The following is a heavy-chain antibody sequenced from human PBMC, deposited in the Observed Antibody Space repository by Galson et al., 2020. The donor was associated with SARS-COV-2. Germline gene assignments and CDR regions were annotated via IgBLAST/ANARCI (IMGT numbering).Heavy chain of an antibody. V-gene: IGHV5-51*01. CDR2: IYPFDSDP. J-gene: IGHJ6*02. D-gene: IGHD1-26*01. CDR1: GYSFSSYW. Sequence: GESLKISCKGSGYSFSSYWIGWVRQMPGKGLELMGIIYPFDSDPKYSPSFEGQVTISADKSINTAYLQWRSLKASDTALFYCVRLTSGKANLVGAGILTYFYYPVAVWGQGTTVTVSS. CDR3: VRLTSGKANLVGAGILTYFYYPVAV.